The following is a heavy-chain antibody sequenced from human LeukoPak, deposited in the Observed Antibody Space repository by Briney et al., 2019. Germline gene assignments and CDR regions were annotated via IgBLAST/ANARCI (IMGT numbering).Heavy chain of an antibody. CDR1: GGSFSGYY. CDR3: ARLRIAAAGTRGYYYYGMDV. Sequence: SETLSLTCAVYGGSFSGYYWSWIRQPPGKGLEWIGEINHSGSTNYNPSLKSRVTISVDTSKNQFSLKLSSVTAADTAVYYCARLRIAAAGTRGYYYYGMDVWGQGTTVTVSS. CDR2: INHSGST. D-gene: IGHD6-13*01. J-gene: IGHJ6*02. V-gene: IGHV4-34*01.